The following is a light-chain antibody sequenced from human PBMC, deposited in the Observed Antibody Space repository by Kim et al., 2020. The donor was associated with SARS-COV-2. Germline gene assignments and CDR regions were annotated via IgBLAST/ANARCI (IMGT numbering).Light chain of an antibody. J-gene: IGLJ2*01. V-gene: IGLV3-19*01. CDR3: NSRDSSGNHLV. Sequence: ALGQTVRITCKEDSLRSYYASWYQQKPGQAPVLVIYGKNNRPSGIPDRFSGSSSGNTASLTITGAQAEDEADYYCNSRDSSGNHLVFGGGTQLTVL. CDR2: GKN. CDR1: SLRSYY.